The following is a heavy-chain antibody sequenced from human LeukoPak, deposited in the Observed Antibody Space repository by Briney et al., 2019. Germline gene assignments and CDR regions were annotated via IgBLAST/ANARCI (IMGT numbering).Heavy chain of an antibody. CDR1: GFTFSSYG. D-gene: IGHD3-3*01. CDR2: ISYDGSNK. Sequence: PGRSLRLSCTASGFTFSSYGMHWVRQAPGKGLEWVAVISYDGSNKYYADSVKSRFTISRDNSKNTLYVQMNSLRAEDTAVYYCARDPAKFWSGHDYWGQGTLVTVSS. V-gene: IGHV3-30*03. J-gene: IGHJ4*02. CDR3: ARDPAKFWSGHDY.